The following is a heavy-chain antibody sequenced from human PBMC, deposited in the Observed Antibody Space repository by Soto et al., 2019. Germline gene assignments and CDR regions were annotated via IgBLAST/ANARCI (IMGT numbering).Heavy chain of an antibody. V-gene: IGHV3-23*01. CDR1: GFTFRNQD. D-gene: IGHD3-22*01. Sequence: EVQLLESGGGLVQPGGSLRLTCVGSGFTFRNQDMRWVRQAPGKGLEWVSGISGRGGVTYYADSVKGRFTIPRDNSKNTLYLQMNNLRDNDTAVYYCAKDRQFRSYYESAGHYNDWGQGTLVTVSS. CDR2: ISGRGGVT. CDR3: AKDRQFRSYYESAGHYND. J-gene: IGHJ4*02.